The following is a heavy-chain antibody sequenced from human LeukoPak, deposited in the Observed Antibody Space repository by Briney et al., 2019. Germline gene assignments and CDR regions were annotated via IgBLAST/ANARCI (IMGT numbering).Heavy chain of an antibody. J-gene: IGHJ4*02. D-gene: IGHD2-15*01. V-gene: IGHV3-53*01. Sequence: QPGGSLRLSCAASGFTVSSNYMSWVRQAPGKGLEWVSVIYSGGSTYYADSVKGRFTISRDNSKNTLYLQMNSLGAEDAAVYYCARGRRGGLFDYWGQGTLVTVSS. CDR1: GFTVSSNY. CDR3: ARGRRGGLFDY. CDR2: IYSGGST.